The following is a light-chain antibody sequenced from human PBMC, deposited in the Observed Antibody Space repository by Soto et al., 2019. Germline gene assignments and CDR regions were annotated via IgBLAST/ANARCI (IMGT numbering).Light chain of an antibody. CDR2: DAS. CDR1: QDIGTY. J-gene: IGKJ1*01. V-gene: IGKV1-8*01. Sequence: AIRMTQSPSSFSASTGDRVSITCRATQDIGTYLAWYQQIPGKAPKLLIYDASTLQTGVRSRFSGSGSGTDFTLTISSLQPEDFGTYYCQQSYSTSWTFGQGTKGDIK. CDR3: QQSYSTSWT.